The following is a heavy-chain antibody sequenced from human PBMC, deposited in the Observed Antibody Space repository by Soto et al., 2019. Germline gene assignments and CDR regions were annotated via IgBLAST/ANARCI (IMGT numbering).Heavy chain of an antibody. CDR2: IWYDGSNK. J-gene: IGHJ6*02. V-gene: IGHV3-33*01. D-gene: IGHD4-17*01. Sequence: GGSLRLSCAASGFTFSSYGMHWVRQAPGKGLEWVAVIWYDGSNKYYADSVKGRFTISRDNSKNTLYLQMNSLRAEDTAVYYCATYPRKFTVTPGRHYYYYGMDVWGQGTTVTVSS. CDR1: GFTFSSYG. CDR3: ATYPRKFTVTPGRHYYYYGMDV.